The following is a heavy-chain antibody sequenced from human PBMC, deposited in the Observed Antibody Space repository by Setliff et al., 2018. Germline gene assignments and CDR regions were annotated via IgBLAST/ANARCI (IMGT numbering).Heavy chain of an antibody. CDR2: INNYNFNT. CDR1: GFTFTDYG. V-gene: IGHV1-18*01. J-gene: IGHJ6*02. CDR3: ARVVYYASGSSLSYGMDV. D-gene: IGHD3-10*01. Sequence: ASVKVSCKSSGFTFTDYGITWVRQVPGQGLEWMGWINNYNFNTQYAQKFQGRVTMTTDTSTNTVFMELRSLRSDDTAMFYCARVVYYASGSSLSYGMDVWGQGTAVTVS.